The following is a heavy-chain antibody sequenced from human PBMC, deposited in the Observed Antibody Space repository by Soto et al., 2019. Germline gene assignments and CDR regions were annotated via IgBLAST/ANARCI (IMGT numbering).Heavy chain of an antibody. J-gene: IGHJ3*02. CDR2: ISKDGNRK. CDR1: GFSFSSQA. Sequence: HEQLMESGGGVVQPGRSLRLSCVASGFSFSSQAMHWVRQAPGKGLEWVAAISKDGNRKLYADSVKDRFTISRDNSRNTLDLQMNNLRTEDTGVYFCARDIYSYGSVGTPDIWGQGTMVTVSS. D-gene: IGHD5-18*01. V-gene: IGHV3-30-3*01. CDR3: ARDIYSYGSVGTPDI.